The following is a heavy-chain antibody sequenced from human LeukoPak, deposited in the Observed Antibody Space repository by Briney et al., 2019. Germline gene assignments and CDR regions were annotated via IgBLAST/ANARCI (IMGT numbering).Heavy chain of an antibody. CDR3: ASSGCSSTSCYYYYYYYMDV. J-gene: IGHJ6*03. CDR1: GFTFSSYS. V-gene: IGHV3-21*01. Sequence: GGSLRLSCAASGFTFSSYSMNWVRQAPGKGLEWVSSISSSSSYIYYADSVKGRFTISRDNAKNALYLQMNSLRAEDTAVYYCASSGCSSTSCYYYYYYYMDVWGKGTTVTVSS. D-gene: IGHD2-2*01. CDR2: ISSSSSYI.